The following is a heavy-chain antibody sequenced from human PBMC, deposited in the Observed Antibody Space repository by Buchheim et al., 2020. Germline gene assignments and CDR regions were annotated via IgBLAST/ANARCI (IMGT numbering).Heavy chain of an antibody. CDR1: GFTFSSYG. CDR2: IWYDGSNK. Sequence: QVQLVESGGGVVQPGRSLRLSCAASGFTFSSYGMHWVRQAPGKGLEWVAVIWYDGSNKYYADSVKGRFTISRDNSKNTLYLQMNSLRAEDTAVYYCAREPYSGSSYYYYGMDVWGQGTT. V-gene: IGHV3-33*01. CDR3: AREPYSGSSYYYYGMDV. D-gene: IGHD1-26*01. J-gene: IGHJ6*02.